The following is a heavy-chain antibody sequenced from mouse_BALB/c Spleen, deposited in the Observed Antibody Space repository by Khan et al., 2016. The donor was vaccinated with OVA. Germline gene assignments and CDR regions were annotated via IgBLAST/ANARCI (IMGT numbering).Heavy chain of an antibody. CDR3: ARNYDYDEGLAY. Sequence: VQLQQSGPGLVQPSQSLSITCTVSVFSLTTYGVHWVRQSPGKGLEWLVVIWSGGTTDYSAAFISRLSITKDNSKSQVSFKMNSLQANDTAIYYCARNYDYDEGLAYWGQGTLVTVSA. J-gene: IGHJ3*01. D-gene: IGHD2-4*01. CDR2: IWSGGTT. CDR1: VFSLTTYG. V-gene: IGHV2-2*02.